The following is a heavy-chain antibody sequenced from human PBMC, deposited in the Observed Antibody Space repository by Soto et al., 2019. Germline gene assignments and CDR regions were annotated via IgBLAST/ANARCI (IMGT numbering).Heavy chain of an antibody. CDR2: ISGFNGQT. CDR1: GNTFASHG. V-gene: IGHV1-18*01. CDR3: ARVDPRDVAVVRDY. J-gene: IGHJ4*02. D-gene: IGHD3-10*01. Sequence: QVQLVQSGPEVKKPGASVKVSCKASGNTFASHGFSWVRQAPGQGLEWMGWISGFNGQTSYALKFQGRVTLTTDTSTSTAYMELRSLRSDDTAVYFCARVDPRDVAVVRDYWGQGTLVTVSS.